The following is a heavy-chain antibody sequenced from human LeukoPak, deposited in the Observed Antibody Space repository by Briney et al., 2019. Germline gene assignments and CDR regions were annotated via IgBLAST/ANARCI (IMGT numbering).Heavy chain of an antibody. D-gene: IGHD2-2*01. CDR1: GFTFSHYS. CDR2: ISSASDTI. V-gene: IGHV3-48*01. Sequence: GGSLRLSCAASGFTFSHYSMNWVRQAPGKGLEWVSYISSASDTIYYADSVKGRFTISRDNAKNSLYLQMNSLRAEDTAVYYCARGLFVPATEFYYWGQGTLVTVSS. J-gene: IGHJ4*02. CDR3: ARGLFVPATEFYY.